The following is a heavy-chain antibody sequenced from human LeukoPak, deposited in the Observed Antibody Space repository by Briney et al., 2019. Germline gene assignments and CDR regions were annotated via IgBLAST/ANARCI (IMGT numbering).Heavy chain of an antibody. CDR3: ARVPIVGGIDY. CDR1: GFTFSSYW. D-gene: IGHD1-26*01. CDR2: IKEDGREK. V-gene: IGHV3-7*02. Sequence: GGSLRLSCVASGFTFSSYWMSWVRQAPGKGLEWVANIKEDGREKYYVDSVKGRFTISRDNAKNSLYLQMNSLRDEDTAVYYCARVPIVGGIDYWGQGTLVTVSS. J-gene: IGHJ4*02.